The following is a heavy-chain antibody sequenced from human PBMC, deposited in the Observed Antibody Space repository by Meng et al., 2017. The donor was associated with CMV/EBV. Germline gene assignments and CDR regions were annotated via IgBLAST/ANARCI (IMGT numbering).Heavy chain of an antibody. V-gene: IGHV3-9*01. D-gene: IGHD3-22*01. CDR1: GFTFDDYA. J-gene: IGHJ3*02. Sequence: GGSLRLSCAASGFTFDDYAMHWVRQAPGKGLEWVSGISWNSGSIGYADSVKGRFTISRDNAKNSLYLQMNSLRAEDTALYYCAKVTYDSISEGAFDIWGQGTMVTVSS. CDR3: AKVTYDSISEGAFDI. CDR2: ISWNSGSI.